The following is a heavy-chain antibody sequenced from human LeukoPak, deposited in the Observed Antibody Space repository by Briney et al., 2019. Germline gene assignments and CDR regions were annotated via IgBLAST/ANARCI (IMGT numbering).Heavy chain of an antibody. CDR1: GGTFSSYA. CDR3: AALLAASGNWFDP. Sequence: SVKVSCKASGGTFSSYAISWVRRAPGQGLEWMGGIIPIFGTADYAQKFQGRVTITADESTSTAYMELSSLGSEDTAVYYCAALLAASGNWFDPWGQGTLVTVSS. CDR2: IIPIFGTA. V-gene: IGHV1-69*01. D-gene: IGHD6-13*01. J-gene: IGHJ5*02.